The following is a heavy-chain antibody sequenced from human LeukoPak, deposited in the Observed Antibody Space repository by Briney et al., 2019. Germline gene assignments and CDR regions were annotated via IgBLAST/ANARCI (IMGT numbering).Heavy chain of an antibody. V-gene: IGHV3-23*01. Sequence: GGSLRLSCAASGFTFANYAMSWVRQGPGEGLEWVSTISGSGGSTYYADSVKGRFTISRDNSKNTLFLQMNGLRADDTAVYFCAKDQKSIAATGYDYWGQGTLVTVSS. J-gene: IGHJ4*02. CDR2: ISGSGGST. CDR3: AKDQKSIAATGYDY. CDR1: GFTFANYA. D-gene: IGHD6-13*01.